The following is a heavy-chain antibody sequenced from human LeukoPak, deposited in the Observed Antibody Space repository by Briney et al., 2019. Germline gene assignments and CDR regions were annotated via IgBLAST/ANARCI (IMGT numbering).Heavy chain of an antibody. J-gene: IGHJ4*02. CDR2: IYHSGST. V-gene: IGHV4-4*02. CDR3: ARAVGINWYYFDY. Sequence: SETLSLTCAVSGGSISSSNWWSWVRQPPGKGLEWIGEIYHSGSTNYNPSLKSRVTISVDKSKNQFPLKLSSVTAADTAVYYCARAVGINWYYFDYWGQGTLVTVSS. D-gene: IGHD1-14*01. CDR1: GGSISSSNW.